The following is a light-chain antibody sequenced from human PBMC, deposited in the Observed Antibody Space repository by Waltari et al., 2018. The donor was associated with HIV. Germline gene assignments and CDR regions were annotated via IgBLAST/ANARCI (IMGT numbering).Light chain of an antibody. CDR1: STNAGSNN. Sequence: QSVLTQPPSASGTHGQRVNISRSGGSTNAGSNNVPCYQQLPGEAPKLLIYFNNQRPSGVPDRCSGSKSGTSASLAISGLQSEDEADYYCAARDDSLHGVVFGGGTKVTVL. J-gene: IGLJ3*02. CDR3: AARDDSLHGVV. CDR2: FNN. V-gene: IGLV1-44*01.